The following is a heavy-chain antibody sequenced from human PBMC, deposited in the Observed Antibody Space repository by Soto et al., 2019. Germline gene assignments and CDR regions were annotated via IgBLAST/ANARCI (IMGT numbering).Heavy chain of an antibody. CDR1: GYTFTNYG. D-gene: IGHD3-3*01. Sequence: GASVKVSCKASGYTFTNYGITWVRQAPGQGLEWMGGIGAYNGDTHYTQRLQGRVTMTTDTSTSTAYMELRGLRSDDTAVYYCARNLKDYDFWSGSNTDPEPSLDYWGRGTLVTVSS. CDR3: ARNLKDYDFWSGSNTDPEPSLDY. J-gene: IGHJ4*02. CDR2: IGAYNGDT. V-gene: IGHV1-18*01.